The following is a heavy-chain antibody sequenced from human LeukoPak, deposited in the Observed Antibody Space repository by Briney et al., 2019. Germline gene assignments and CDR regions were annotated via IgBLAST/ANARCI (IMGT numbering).Heavy chain of an antibody. CDR3: ARLWQPNYGDCLDH. Sequence: GGSLRLSCAASGFTFTNYAMSWVRQAPGKGLEWVSGITGGRSTYYADSVKGRFTVSRDNSKNTLYLQMNSLRAEDTAVYYCARLWQPNYGDCLDHWGQGTLVTVTS. CDR2: ITGGRST. CDR1: GFTFTNYA. V-gene: IGHV3-23*01. J-gene: IGHJ4*02. D-gene: IGHD4-17*01.